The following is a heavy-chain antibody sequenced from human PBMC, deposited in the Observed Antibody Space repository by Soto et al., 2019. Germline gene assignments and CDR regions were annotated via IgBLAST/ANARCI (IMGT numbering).Heavy chain of an antibody. CDR1: GGTFSSYA. Sequence: QVQLVQSGAEVKKPGSSVKVSCKASGGTFSSYAISWARQAPGQGLEWMGGIIPIFGTTNYAQKFQGRVTIXPDESTSTAYMELSSLRSDDTAVYYCARERGGGSYYLSWCDPWGQGTLVTVSS. J-gene: IGHJ5*02. V-gene: IGHV1-69*05. CDR3: ARERGGGSYYLSWCDP. D-gene: IGHD1-26*01. CDR2: IIPIFGTT.